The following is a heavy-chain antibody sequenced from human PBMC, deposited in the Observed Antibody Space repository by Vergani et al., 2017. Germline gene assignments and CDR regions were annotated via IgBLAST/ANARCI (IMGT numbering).Heavy chain of an antibody. D-gene: IGHD2-2*02. Sequence: QVQLVQSGAEVKKPGSSVKVSCKASGGTFSSYAISWVRQAPGQGLEWMGGIIPIFGTANYAQKFQGRVTITADESTSTAYMELSSLRSEDTAVYYCATIGYCSRTSCYRRVYYYYYMDVWGKGTTVTVSS. CDR1: GGTFSSYA. CDR3: ATIGYCSRTSCYRRVYYYYYMDV. V-gene: IGHV1-69*01. CDR2: IIPIFGTA. J-gene: IGHJ6*03.